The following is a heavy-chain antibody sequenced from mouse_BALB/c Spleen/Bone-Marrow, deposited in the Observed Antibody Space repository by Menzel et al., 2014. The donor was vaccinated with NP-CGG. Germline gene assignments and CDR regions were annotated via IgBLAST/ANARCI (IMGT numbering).Heavy chain of an antibody. V-gene: IGHV14-3*02. CDR1: GFNIXDTY. D-gene: IGHD1-1*01. CDR2: IDPANGNT. CDR3: ASYYYGSSLFAC. Sequence: VQLQQSGAELVKPGASVKLSCTASGFNIXDTYMHWVKQRPEQGLEWIGRIDPANGNTKYDPKFQGKATITADTSSNTAYLQLSSLTSEDTAVYYCASYYYGSSLFACWGQGTLVTVSA. J-gene: IGHJ3*01.